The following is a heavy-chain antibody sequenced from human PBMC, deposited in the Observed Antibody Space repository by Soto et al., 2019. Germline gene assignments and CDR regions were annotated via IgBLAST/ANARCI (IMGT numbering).Heavy chain of an antibody. CDR1: GGSISSGDYY. Sequence: PSETLSLTCTVSGGSISSGDYYWSWIRQPPGKGLEWIGYIYYSGSTYYNPSLKSRVTISVDTSKNQFSLKLSSVTAADTAVYYCARERGPVAGYYYYYYGMDVWGQGTTVTVSS. CDR3: ARERGPVAGYYYYYYGMDV. J-gene: IGHJ6*02. CDR2: IYYSGST. V-gene: IGHV4-30-4*01. D-gene: IGHD6-19*01.